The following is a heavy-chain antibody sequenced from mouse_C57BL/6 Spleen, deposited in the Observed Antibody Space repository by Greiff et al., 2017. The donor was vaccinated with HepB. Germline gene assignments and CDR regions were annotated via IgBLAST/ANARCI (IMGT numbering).Heavy chain of an antibody. CDR3: TGAYLGGYYFDY. Sequence: QVQLQQSGAELVRPGASVTLSCKASGYTFTDYEMHWVKQTPVHGLEWIGAIDPETGGTAYNQKFKGKAILTADKSSSTAYMELRSLTSEDSAVYYWTGAYLGGYYFDYWGQGTTLTVSS. CDR2: IDPETGGT. V-gene: IGHV1-15*01. J-gene: IGHJ2*01. D-gene: IGHD3-3*01. CDR1: GYTFTDYE.